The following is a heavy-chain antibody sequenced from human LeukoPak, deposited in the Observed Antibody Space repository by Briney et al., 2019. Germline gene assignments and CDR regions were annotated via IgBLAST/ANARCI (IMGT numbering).Heavy chain of an antibody. D-gene: IGHD3-22*01. CDR1: GFMFSNYW. J-gene: IGHJ3*02. CDR3: ARLPYDSSAYWAFDI. Sequence: GGSLRLSCAGSGFMFSNYWMTWVRQAPGKGLEWVANINEDGSEKYYVDSMKGRFTISRDNAKNSLYLQMNSLRAEDTAVYYCARLPYDSSAYWAFDIWGQGTMVTVSS. V-gene: IGHV3-7*01. CDR2: INEDGSEK.